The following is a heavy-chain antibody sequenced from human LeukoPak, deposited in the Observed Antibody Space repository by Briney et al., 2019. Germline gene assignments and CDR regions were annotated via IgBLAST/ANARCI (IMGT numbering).Heavy chain of an antibody. CDR1: GFTFSSYG. D-gene: IGHD6-13*01. J-gene: IGHJ4*02. V-gene: IGHV3-33*01. Sequence: GRSLRLSCAGSGFTFSSYGMHWVRQASGKGLEWVAVIWHDGSKKYYADSVKGRFTISKEDSENTLYLEMNNLSVEDTAVYYCARAGSSWSLDYWGQGTLVTVSS. CDR2: IWHDGSKK. CDR3: ARAGSSWSLDY.